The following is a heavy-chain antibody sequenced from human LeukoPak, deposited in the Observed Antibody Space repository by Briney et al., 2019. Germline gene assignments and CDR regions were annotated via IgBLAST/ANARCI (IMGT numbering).Heavy chain of an antibody. D-gene: IGHD3-22*01. CDR2: IYSSGSS. CDR1: GGSISSYY. Sequence: PSETLPLTCTVSGGSISSYYWSWIRQPAGKGLEWIGRIYSSGSSNHNPSLKSRVTMSVDTSKNQFSLRLRSVTAADTAVYYCAKDRYENSGYQNWFDPWGQGTLVTVSS. J-gene: IGHJ5*02. CDR3: AKDRYENSGYQNWFDP. V-gene: IGHV4-4*07.